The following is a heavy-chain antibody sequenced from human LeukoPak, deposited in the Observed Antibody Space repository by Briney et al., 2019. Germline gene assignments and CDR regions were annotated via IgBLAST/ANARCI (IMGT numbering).Heavy chain of an antibody. CDR3: ARGSPSTAAVPAS. D-gene: IGHD6-13*01. Sequence: KPPETLSLTCTVSGGSISGYYWSWIQQPAGKGLEWIGRVYSSGSTNYNSSFESRVTMPVDTSKNQISLRLSSVTAADTAVYYCARGSPSTAAVPASWGQGTLVTVSS. V-gene: IGHV4-4*07. CDR2: VYSSGST. J-gene: IGHJ5*02. CDR1: GGSISGYY.